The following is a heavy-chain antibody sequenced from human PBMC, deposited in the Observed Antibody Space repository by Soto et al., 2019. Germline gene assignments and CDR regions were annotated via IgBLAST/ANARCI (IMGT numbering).Heavy chain of an antibody. J-gene: IGHJ6*02. Sequence: GGSLRLSCAASGFIFSDYAMHWVRQAPGKGLEWVALISYDGSDKYYADSLKGRFTISRDNSENTLYLQMGGLRLEDTAVYYCAKDRYYGPGSFYNGHYYYDMDIWGQGTTVTVSS. D-gene: IGHD3-10*01. CDR2: ISYDGSDK. CDR3: AKDRYYGPGSFYNGHYYYDMDI. CDR1: GFIFSDYA. V-gene: IGHV3-30*18.